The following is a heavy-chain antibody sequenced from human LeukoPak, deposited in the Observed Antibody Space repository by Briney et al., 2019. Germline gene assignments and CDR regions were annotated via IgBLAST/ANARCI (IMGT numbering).Heavy chain of an antibody. Sequence: ASVKVSCKASGYTFTSNYIHWVRQAPGQGLEWMGMIYPRDGSTSYAQKFQGRVTVTRDTSTSTVHMELSGLRSEDTAVYYCATVSSGSAPNDYGDETGNWFDPWGQGTLVTVSS. CDR1: GYTFTSNY. CDR3: ATVSSGSAPNDYGDETGNWFDP. J-gene: IGHJ5*02. D-gene: IGHD4-17*01. V-gene: IGHV1-46*01. CDR2: IYPRDGST.